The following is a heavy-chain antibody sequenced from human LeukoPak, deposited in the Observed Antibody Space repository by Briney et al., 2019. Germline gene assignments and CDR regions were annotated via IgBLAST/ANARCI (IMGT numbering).Heavy chain of an antibody. Sequence: ASVKVSCKASGYTFTSYDINWVRQATGQGLEWMGWMNPNSGNTGYAQKFQGRVIMTRNTSISTAYMELRTLRSEDTALYYCAKSHGDYGLLDYWGQGTLVTVSS. J-gene: IGHJ4*02. CDR3: AKSHGDYGLLDY. V-gene: IGHV1-8*01. D-gene: IGHD4-17*01. CDR2: MNPNSGNT. CDR1: GYTFTSYD.